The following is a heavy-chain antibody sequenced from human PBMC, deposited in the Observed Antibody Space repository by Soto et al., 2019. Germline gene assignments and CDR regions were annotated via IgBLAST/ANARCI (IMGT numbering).Heavy chain of an antibody. D-gene: IGHD3-10*01. V-gene: IGHV4-39*07. Sequence: SETLSLTCTVSGDSITRSSFYWGWIRQSPGKRLEWIGTISYSGTTYYNPSLRGRVTISADTSKNTLYLQMNSLRAEDTAVYYCAKVPITIRIGMDVWGQGTSVTVSS. CDR1: GDSITRSSFY. J-gene: IGHJ6*02. CDR2: ISYSGTT. CDR3: AKVPITIRIGMDV.